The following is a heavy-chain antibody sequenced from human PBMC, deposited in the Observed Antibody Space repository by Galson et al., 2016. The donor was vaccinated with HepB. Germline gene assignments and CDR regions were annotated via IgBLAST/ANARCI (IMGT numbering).Heavy chain of an antibody. CDR2: ISWNSGRI. V-gene: IGHV3-9*01. CDR3: AKDTSYSSSWFYFDY. CDR1: GFTFDVYA. J-gene: IGHJ4*02. D-gene: IGHD6-13*01. Sequence: SLRLSCAASGFTFDVYAMHWVRQAPGKGLEWVSGISWNSGRIGYANSVKGRFTISRDNATNSLFLQMNSLRPEDTALYYCAKDTSYSSSWFYFDYWGQGA.